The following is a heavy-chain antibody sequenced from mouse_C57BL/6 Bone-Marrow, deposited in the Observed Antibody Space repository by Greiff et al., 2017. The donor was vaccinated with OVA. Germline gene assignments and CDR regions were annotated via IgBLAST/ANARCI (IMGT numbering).Heavy chain of an antibody. CDR1: GYTFTSYW. CDR2: IDPSDSYT. V-gene: IGHV1-69*01. CDR3: ARYDYIYYYAMDY. J-gene: IGHJ4*01. Sequence: QVQLQQPGAELVMPGASVKLSCKASGYTFTSYWMHWVKQRPGQGLEWIGEIDPSDSYTNSNQKFKGKSTLTVDKSSSTAYMQLSSLTSEDSAVYYCARYDYIYYYAMDYWGQGTSVTVSS. D-gene: IGHD2-4*01.